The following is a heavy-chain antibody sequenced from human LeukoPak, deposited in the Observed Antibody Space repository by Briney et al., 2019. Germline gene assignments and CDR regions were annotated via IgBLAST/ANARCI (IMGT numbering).Heavy chain of an antibody. V-gene: IGHV1-18*01. CDR3: ARHRGSRPINWFDP. CDR1: GYTFSSYG. D-gene: IGHD6-13*01. J-gene: IGHJ5*02. Sequence: ASVKVSCKASGYTFSSYGISWVRQAPGQGLEWMGWITPYNDVTNYVQILQGRVTMTTDTSTSTAYMELRSLRSDDTAVYYCARHRGSRPINWFDPWGQGTLVTVSS. CDR2: ITPYNDVT.